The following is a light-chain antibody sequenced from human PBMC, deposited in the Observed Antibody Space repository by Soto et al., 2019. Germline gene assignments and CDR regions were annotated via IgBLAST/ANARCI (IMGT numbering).Light chain of an antibody. J-gene: IGKJ1*01. CDR2: GPS. CDR1: QSVSSSY. V-gene: IGKV3-20*01. CDR3: QHYGTSPWT. Sequence: EIVLTQSPGTLSLSPGEGATLSCRASQSVSSSYLAWYQQKPGQAPRLLIYGPSSSATGIPDRFSGSGSGTDFTLTISRLEPEDFAVYYCQHYGTSPWTFGQGTKVEIK.